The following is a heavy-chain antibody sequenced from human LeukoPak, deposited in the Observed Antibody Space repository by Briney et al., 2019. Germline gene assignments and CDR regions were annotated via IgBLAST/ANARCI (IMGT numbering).Heavy chain of an antibody. CDR2: ISGGGGST. V-gene: IGHV3-23*01. CDR1: GFTFSSSA. CDR3: ARDSGSGSFLGLGDY. Sequence: GGSLRLSCAASGFTFSSSAMSWVRHAPGKGLEWVSAISGGGGSTYYADSVKGRFTISRDNSKNTLYLQMNSLRAEDTAVYYCARDSGSGSFLGLGDYWGQGTLVTISS. D-gene: IGHD3-10*01. J-gene: IGHJ4*02.